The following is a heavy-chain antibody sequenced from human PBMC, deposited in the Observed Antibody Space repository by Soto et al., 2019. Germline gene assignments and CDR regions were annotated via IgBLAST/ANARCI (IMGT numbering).Heavy chain of an antibody. V-gene: IGHV3-30-3*01. CDR2: ISHDGVHK. J-gene: IGHJ3*02. CDR3: AREVTGLKAFDI. Sequence: PGGPLRLSFAASGLTFDNYAMSWVRQAPVQGLEWVSVISHDGVHKFYADSVKGRFTISRENSKNTLYLEMNTLRAEDTAVYYCAREVTGLKAFDICGQGKTVTVSS. D-gene: IGHD5-18*01. CDR1: GLTFDNYA.